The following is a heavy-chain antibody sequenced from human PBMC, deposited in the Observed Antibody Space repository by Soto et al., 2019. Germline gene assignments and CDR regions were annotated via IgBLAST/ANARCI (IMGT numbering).Heavy chain of an antibody. CDR1: GYSFTSYW. CDR2: IDPSDSYT. J-gene: IGHJ6*02. V-gene: IGHV5-10-1*01. CDR3: AMYYYGSGSYYNDYYYGMDV. Sequence: PGESLKISCKGSGYSFTSYWISWVRQMPGKGLEWMGRIDPSDSYTNYSPSFQGHVTISADKSISTAYLQWSSLKASDTAMYYCAMYYYGSGSYYNDYYYGMDVWGQGTTVTVYS. D-gene: IGHD3-10*01.